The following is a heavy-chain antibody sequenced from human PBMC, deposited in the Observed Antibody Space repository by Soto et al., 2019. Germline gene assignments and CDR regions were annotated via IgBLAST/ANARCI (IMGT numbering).Heavy chain of an antibody. CDR3: ARDQVVRGVHHSYYYYYGMDV. D-gene: IGHD3-10*01. J-gene: IGHJ6*02. CDR1: GFTFSSYG. CDR2: IWYDGSNK. Sequence: GGSLRLSCAASGFTFSSYGMHWVRQAPGKGLEWVAVIWYDGSNKYYADSVKGRFTISRDNSKNTLYLQMNSLRAEDTAVYYCARDQVVRGVHHSYYYYYGMDVWGQGTTVTVSS. V-gene: IGHV3-33*01.